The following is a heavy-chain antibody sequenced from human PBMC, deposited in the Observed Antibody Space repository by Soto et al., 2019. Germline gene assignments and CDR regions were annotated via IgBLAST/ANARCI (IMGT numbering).Heavy chain of an antibody. D-gene: IGHD2-8*01. Sequence: GASVKVSCKASGYSFTDDHIHWVRQAPGQGLEWLGRINPKSGGTSTAQKFQGWVTMTTDTSISTASMERTRLTSDDTAIHYCARGDSTDCSNGVCSFFYNHDMDVWGQGTTVTVS. V-gene: IGHV1-2*04. J-gene: IGHJ6*02. CDR2: INPKSGGT. CDR1: GYSFTDDH. CDR3: ARGDSTDCSNGVCSFFYNHDMDV.